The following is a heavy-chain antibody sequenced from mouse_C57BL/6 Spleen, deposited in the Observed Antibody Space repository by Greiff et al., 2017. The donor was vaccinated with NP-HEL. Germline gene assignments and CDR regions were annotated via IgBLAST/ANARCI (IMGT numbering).Heavy chain of an antibody. D-gene: IGHD2-5*01. CDR1: GYTFTSYW. CDR2: INPSNGGT. Sequence: QVQLQQSGTELVKPGASVKLSCKASGYTFTSYWMHWVKQRPGQGLEWIGNINPSNGGTNYNEKFKGKATLTVDKSSNTAYMDLNSLTSEDSAVYYCARDGSNWYFFDYWGQGTTLTVSS. J-gene: IGHJ2*01. V-gene: IGHV1-53*01. CDR3: ARDGSNWYFFDY.